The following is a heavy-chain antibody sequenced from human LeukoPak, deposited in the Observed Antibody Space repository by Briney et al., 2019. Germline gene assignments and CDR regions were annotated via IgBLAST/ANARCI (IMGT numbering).Heavy chain of an antibody. CDR3: ARELRAAVAGIDY. CDR1: GYTFTGYY. Sequence: ASVKVSCKASGYTFTGYYMHWVRQAPGQGLEWMGWINPNSGGTNYAQRFQGRVTMTRDTSISTAYMELSRLRSDDTAVYYCARELRAAVAGIDYWGQGTLVTVSS. CDR2: INPNSGGT. V-gene: IGHV1-2*02. D-gene: IGHD6-19*01. J-gene: IGHJ4*02.